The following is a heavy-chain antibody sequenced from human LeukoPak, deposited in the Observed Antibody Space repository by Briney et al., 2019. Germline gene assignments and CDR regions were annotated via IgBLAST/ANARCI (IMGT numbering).Heavy chain of an antibody. CDR2: ISSSSSYI. V-gene: IGHV3-21*01. CDR1: GFTFSSYS. CDR3: ARDAAAAVRSHFGY. Sequence: PGGSLRLSCAASGFTFSSYSMNWVRQAPGKGLEWVSSISSSSSYIYYADSVKGRFTISRDNAKNSLYLQMNSLRAEDTAVYYCARDAAAAVRSHFGYWGQGTLVTVSS. J-gene: IGHJ4*02. D-gene: IGHD6-13*01.